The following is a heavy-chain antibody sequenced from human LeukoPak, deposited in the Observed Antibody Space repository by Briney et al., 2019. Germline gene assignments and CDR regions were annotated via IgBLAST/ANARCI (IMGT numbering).Heavy chain of an antibody. Sequence: GASVKVSCKASGYTFTGYYMHWVRQAPGQGLEWMGWINPNSGGTNYAQKFQGRVTMTRDTSISTAYMELSRLRSDDTAVYYCARGRGYSYGYLDDAFDIWGQGTMVTVSS. D-gene: IGHD5-18*01. CDR1: GYTFTGYY. V-gene: IGHV1-2*02. CDR3: ARGRGYSYGYLDDAFDI. J-gene: IGHJ3*02. CDR2: INPNSGGT.